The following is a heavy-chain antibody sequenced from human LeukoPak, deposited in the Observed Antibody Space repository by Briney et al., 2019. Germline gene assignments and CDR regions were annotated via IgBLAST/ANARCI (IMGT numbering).Heavy chain of an antibody. D-gene: IGHD3-16*01. CDR1: GGSFSGYY. J-gene: IGHJ4*02. V-gene: IGHV4-34*01. CDR3: ARGVMAERIGY. CDR2: INHSGST. Sequence: SETLSLTCAVYGGSFSGYYWSWIRQPPGKGLEWIGEINHSGSTNYNPSLKSRVTISVDTSKNQFSLKLSSVTAADTAVYYCARGVMAERIGYWGQGTLVTVSS.